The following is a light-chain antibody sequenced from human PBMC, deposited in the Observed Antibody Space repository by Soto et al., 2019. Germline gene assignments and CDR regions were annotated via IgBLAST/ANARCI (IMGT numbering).Light chain of an antibody. CDR1: QSVGSN. CDR3: QQYYNWWT. Sequence: IVMTHSPAALSVSRGDIAALSCRASQSVGSNLAWYQQKPGQAPRLLIYGASTRVTGIPARFSGSGSGTEFTLTISSLQSEDFAVYHCQQYYNWWTFGQGTKVDIK. CDR2: GAS. V-gene: IGKV3-15*01. J-gene: IGKJ1*01.